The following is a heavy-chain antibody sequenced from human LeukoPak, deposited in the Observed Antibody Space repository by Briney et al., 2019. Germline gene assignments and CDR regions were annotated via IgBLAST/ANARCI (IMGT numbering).Heavy chain of an antibody. CDR1: GGTFSSYA. CDR2: IIPIFGTA. CDR3: AREGGYSSGWYGG. Sequence: SVKVSCKASGGTFSSYAISWVRQAPGQGLEWMGRIIPIFGTANYAQKFQGRVTITTDESTSTAYMELSSLRSEDTAVYYCAREGGYSSGWYGGWGQGTLVTVSS. D-gene: IGHD6-19*01. V-gene: IGHV1-69*05. J-gene: IGHJ4*02.